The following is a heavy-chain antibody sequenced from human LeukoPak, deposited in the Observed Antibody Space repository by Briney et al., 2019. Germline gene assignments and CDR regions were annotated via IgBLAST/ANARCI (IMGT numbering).Heavy chain of an antibody. J-gene: IGHJ6*02. V-gene: IGHV1-18*01. CDR2: ISGYNGNT. CDR1: GYTFTSYG. D-gene: IGHD5-18*01. CDR3: ARDKPPRVDTGMVTRGYVGLDV. Sequence: ASVKVSCKASGYTFTSYGISWVRQAPGQGLEWMGWISGYNGNTNYAQKLQGRVTMTTETSTSTAYMELRSLRSDDTAVYYCARDKPPRVDTGMVTRGYVGLDVWGQGTTVTVSS.